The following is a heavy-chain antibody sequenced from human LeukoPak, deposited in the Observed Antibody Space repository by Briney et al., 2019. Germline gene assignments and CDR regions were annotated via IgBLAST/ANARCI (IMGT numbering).Heavy chain of an antibody. CDR1: GFTLNDYY. CDR2: ISTSGGHT. Sequence: PGESLRLSCAAPGFTLNDYYMSWIRQSPGKGVEWVSVISTSGGHTHYADSVKGRFTISRDNAKNSLYLQMNSLRAEDTAVYYCARNPGPGTLDNWGQGTLVTVS. CDR3: ARNPGPGTLDN. V-gene: IGHV3-11*06. J-gene: IGHJ4*02. D-gene: IGHD6-13*01.